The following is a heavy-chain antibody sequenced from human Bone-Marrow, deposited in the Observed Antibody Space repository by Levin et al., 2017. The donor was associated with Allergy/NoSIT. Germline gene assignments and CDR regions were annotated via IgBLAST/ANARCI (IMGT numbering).Heavy chain of an antibody. J-gene: IGHJ6*03. CDR3: AKAETTVMLDYSYFDV. CDR2: IGSSGKT. CDR1: GFTFSSYE. V-gene: IGHV3-48*03. D-gene: IGHD4-17*01. Sequence: GGSLRLSCAASGFTFSSYEMNWVRQAPGKGLEWVSYIGSSGKTHYADSVKGRFTISREYSKDTLFLQMNSLRAEDTARYYCAKAETTVMLDYSYFDVWGEGTAVTVSS.